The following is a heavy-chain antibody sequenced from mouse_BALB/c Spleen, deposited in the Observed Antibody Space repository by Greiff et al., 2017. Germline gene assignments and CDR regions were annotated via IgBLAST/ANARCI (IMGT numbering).Heavy chain of an antibody. V-gene: IGHV1-9*01. D-gene: IGHD1-1*01. CDR2: ILPGSGST. J-gene: IGHJ1*01. CDR3: ASGITTVVERYFDV. CDR1: GYTFSSYW. Sequence: VQLQQSGAELMKPGASVKISCKATGYTFSSYWIEWVKQRPGHGLEWIGEILPGSGSTNYNEKFKGKATFTADTSSNTAYMQLSSLTSEDSAVYYCASGITTVVERYFDVWGAGTTVTVSS.